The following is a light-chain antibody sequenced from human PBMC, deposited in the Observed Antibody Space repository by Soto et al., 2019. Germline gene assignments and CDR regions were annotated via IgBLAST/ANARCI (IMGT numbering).Light chain of an antibody. CDR1: QSVSNK. J-gene: IGKJ1*01. Sequence: IVMTQSPATLSMSLGARATLSCRASQSVSNKLAWYQQKPGQAPRLLIVDASTRASGIPARFSGSGSGTEFTLTISNLQSEDFAVYYCQQYNGSPPWTFGQGTRVEIK. V-gene: IGKV3-15*01. CDR2: DAS. CDR3: QQYNGSPPWT.